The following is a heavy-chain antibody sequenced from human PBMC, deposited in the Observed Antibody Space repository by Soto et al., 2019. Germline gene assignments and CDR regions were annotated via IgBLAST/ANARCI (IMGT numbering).Heavy chain of an antibody. J-gene: IGHJ3*02. V-gene: IGHV1-3*01. CDR3: ARDRALWFGMNDAFDI. D-gene: IGHD3-10*01. CDR1: GYTFTSYA. Sequence: ASVKVSCKASGYTFTSYAMHWVRQAPGQRLEWMGWINAGNGNTKYSQKFQGRVTITRDTSASTAYMEPSSLRSEDTAVYYCARDRALWFGMNDAFDIWGQGTMVTVSS. CDR2: INAGNGNT.